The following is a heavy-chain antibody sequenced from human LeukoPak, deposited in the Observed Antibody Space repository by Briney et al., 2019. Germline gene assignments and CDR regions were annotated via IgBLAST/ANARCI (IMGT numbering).Heavy chain of an antibody. V-gene: IGHV3-48*04. CDR2: ISSSGSTI. CDR3: AELGITMIGGV. Sequence: GGSLRLSCAAAGFTFSSYGMHWVRQAPGKGLEWVSYISSSGSTIYYADSVKGRFTISRDNAKNSLYLQMNSLRAEDTAVYYCAELGITMIGGVWGKGTTVTISS. D-gene: IGHD3-10*02. J-gene: IGHJ6*04. CDR1: GFTFSSYG.